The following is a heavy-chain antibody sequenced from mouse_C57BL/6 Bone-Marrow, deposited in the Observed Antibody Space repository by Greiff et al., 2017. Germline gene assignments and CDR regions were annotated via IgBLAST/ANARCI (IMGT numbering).Heavy chain of an antibody. Sequence: EVQLLQSGPGLVKPGASLKISCTASGFSFTGYYMNWVQQSPEKSLEWIGEINPSTGGTTYTAKFKAKATLTVDKSSHTPFMQLKRLTSEDSEVNYWERSRNYYGNSYLDYWGQGTTLTVSS. D-gene: IGHD1-1*01. J-gene: IGHJ2*01. CDR3: ERSRNYYGNSYLDY. V-gene: IGHV1-42*01. CDR1: GFSFTGYY. CDR2: INPSTGGT.